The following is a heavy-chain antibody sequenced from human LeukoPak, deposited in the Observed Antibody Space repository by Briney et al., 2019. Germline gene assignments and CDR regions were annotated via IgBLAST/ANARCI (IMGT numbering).Heavy chain of an antibody. CDR2: ISGSGITI. Sequence: GGSLRLSCAASGFSFSSYEMNWVRQAPGKGLEWVSYISGSGITIRYADSVKGRFTISRDNAKNSVYLQMNSLRAEDTAVYYCAREQYGGKDYWGQGNLVTVSS. J-gene: IGHJ4*02. CDR1: GFSFSSYE. CDR3: AREQYGGKDY. V-gene: IGHV3-48*03. D-gene: IGHD4-23*01.